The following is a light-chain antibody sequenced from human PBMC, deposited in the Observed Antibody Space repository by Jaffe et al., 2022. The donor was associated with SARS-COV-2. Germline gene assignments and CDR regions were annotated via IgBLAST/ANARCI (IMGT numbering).Light chain of an antibody. V-gene: IGLV3-21*02. J-gene: IGLJ1*01. CDR3: QVWDSHTDHYV. CDR2: NDR. CDR1: NTGSKS. Sequence: YVLTQPPSVSVAPGETARIACEGDNTGSKSVHWYWQKPGQAPVLVISNDRDRPSGIPERFSGSNSGNTATLTISRVEAGDEADYYCQVWDSHTDHYVFGSGTKVTVL.